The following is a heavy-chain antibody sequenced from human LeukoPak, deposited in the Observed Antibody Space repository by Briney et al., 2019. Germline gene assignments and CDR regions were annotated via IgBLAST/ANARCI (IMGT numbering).Heavy chain of an antibody. CDR1: GYSITSDHY. D-gene: IGHD3-16*01. Sequence: SETLSLTCAVFGYSITSDHYWGWIRQPPGKGLEWIATVYHTGSTYYSPSLKSRVTTSLDTSKNEFSLKLTSVTAADSAVYYCARDYAYPVWLDPWGQGTLVTVSS. V-gene: IGHV4-38-2*02. J-gene: IGHJ5*02. CDR2: VYHTGST. CDR3: ARDYAYPVWLDP.